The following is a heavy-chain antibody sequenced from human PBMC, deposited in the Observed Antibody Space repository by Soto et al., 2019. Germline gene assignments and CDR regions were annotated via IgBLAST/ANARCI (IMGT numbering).Heavy chain of an antibody. J-gene: IGHJ6*02. CDR2: ISWHSGSI. D-gene: IGHD3-10*01. CDR1: GFTFDDYA. CDR3: AKAGGMDV. V-gene: IGHV3-9*01. Sequence: EVQLVESGGGLVQPGRSLRLSCAASGFTFDDYAMHWVRQAPGKGLEWVSGISWHSGSIGYADSVKGRFTISRDNAKNSLYLQMNSLRAEDTALYYCAKAGGMDVWGQGTTVTVSS.